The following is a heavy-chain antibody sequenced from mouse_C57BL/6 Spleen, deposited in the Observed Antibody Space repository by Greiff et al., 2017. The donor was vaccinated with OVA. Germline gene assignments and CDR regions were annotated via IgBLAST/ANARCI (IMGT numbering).Heavy chain of an antibody. CDR3: ARGYYRYFDV. Sequence: QVQLQQSGPELVKPGASVKISCKASGYAFSSSRMNWVKQRPGKGLEWIGRIYPGDGDTNYNGKFKGKATLTADKSSSTAYMQLSSLTSEDSAVYFCARGYYRYFDVWGTGTTVTVSS. CDR2: IYPGDGDT. CDR1: GYAFSSSR. J-gene: IGHJ1*03. V-gene: IGHV1-82*01. D-gene: IGHD2-12*01.